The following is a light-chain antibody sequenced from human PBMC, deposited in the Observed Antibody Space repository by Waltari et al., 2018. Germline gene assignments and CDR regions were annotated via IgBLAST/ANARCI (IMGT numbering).Light chain of an antibody. CDR3: SSYTSSSTHV. Sequence: QSALTQPASVSGSPGQSITISCTGTSSDVGGYNYVSWYQHHPGKAPQLMIYEVSNRPSGVSNRFSGSKSGNTASLTISGLQAEDEADYYCSSYTSSSTHVFGTGTKVTVL. CDR2: EVS. V-gene: IGLV2-14*01. J-gene: IGLJ1*01. CDR1: SSDVGGYNY.